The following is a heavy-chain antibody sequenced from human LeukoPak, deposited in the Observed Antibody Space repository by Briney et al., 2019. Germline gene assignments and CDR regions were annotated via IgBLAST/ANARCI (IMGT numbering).Heavy chain of an antibody. CDR2: INHSGST. CDR3: ARGGFVDTAMVSHYFDY. V-gene: IGHV4-34*01. D-gene: IGHD5-18*01. J-gene: IGHJ4*02. CDR1: GGSFSGYY. Sequence: SETLSLACAVYGGSFSGYYWSWIRQPPGKGLEWIGEINHSGSTNYNPSLKSRVTISVDTSKNQSSLRLSSVTAADTAVYYCARGGFVDTAMVSHYFDYWGQGTLVTVSS.